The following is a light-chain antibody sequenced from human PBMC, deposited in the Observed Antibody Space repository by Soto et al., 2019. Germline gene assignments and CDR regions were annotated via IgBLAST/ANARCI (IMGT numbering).Light chain of an antibody. Sequence: QSVLTQPASVSGSPGQSITISCTGTSSDVGGYNYVSWYQHHPGKAPKLMIYDVSNRPSGVSTRFSGSKSGNTASLTISGLQAEDEADYYSSSYTSSNTPFYVFGTGTKVTVL. CDR1: SSDVGGYNY. J-gene: IGLJ1*01. CDR2: DVS. CDR3: SSYTSSNTPFYV. V-gene: IGLV2-14*03.